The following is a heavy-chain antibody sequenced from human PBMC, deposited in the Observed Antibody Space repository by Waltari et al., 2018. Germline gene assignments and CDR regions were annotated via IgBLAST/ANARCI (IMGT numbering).Heavy chain of an antibody. CDR1: GFTFRTNW. Sequence: EVQLVESGGDSVQPGGSLRLSCAASGFTFRTNWLHWVRQAPGNGLVWGARINPDGNVYADSMKGRCTISRDNAKNTLYLQMNRLRVEDTAVYYCARGWAGMSFFDYWGPGALVIVST. D-gene: IGHD6-19*01. CDR2: INPDGN. CDR3: ARGWAGMSFFDY. V-gene: IGHV3-74*03. J-gene: IGHJ4*02.